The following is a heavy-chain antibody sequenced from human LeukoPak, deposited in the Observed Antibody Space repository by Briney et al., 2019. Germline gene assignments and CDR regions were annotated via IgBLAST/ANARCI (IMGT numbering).Heavy chain of an antibody. CDR1: GGSVSSGSYY. J-gene: IGHJ4*02. D-gene: IGHD3-22*01. CDR3: ARNYYDSSGYYYTPGY. V-gene: IGHV4-61*01. Sequence: PSETLSLTCAVSGGSVSSGSYYWSWIRQPPGTGLEWIGYIYSSGSTNYNPSLKSRVTISVDTSKNQFSLKLSSVTAADTAVYYCARNYYDSSGYYYTPGYWGQGTLVTVSS. CDR2: IYSSGST.